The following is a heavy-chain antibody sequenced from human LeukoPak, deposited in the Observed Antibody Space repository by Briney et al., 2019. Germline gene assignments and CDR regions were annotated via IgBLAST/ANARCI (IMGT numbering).Heavy chain of an antibody. Sequence: ASVKVSCKASGYTFTSYDINWVRQATGQGLEWMGWMNPNSGNTGYAQKFQGRVTMSRNTSISTAYMELSSLRSEDTAVYYCARVAAMAAYYYYYYMDVWGKGTTVTVSS. CDR2: MNPNSGNT. J-gene: IGHJ6*03. V-gene: IGHV1-8*01. CDR1: GYTFTSYD. D-gene: IGHD5-24*01. CDR3: ARVAAMAAYYYYYYMDV.